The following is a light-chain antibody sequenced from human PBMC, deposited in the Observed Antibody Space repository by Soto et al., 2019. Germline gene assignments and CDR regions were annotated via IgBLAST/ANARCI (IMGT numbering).Light chain of an antibody. CDR3: NSYTSRYTFV. Sequence: QSVVTQPASVSGSPGRSITISCTGTSSDVGGYNYVSWYQQHPGKAPKLMIYEVNNRPSEVSNRFSGSKSGNTASLTISGLQPEDEADYYCNSYTSRYTFVLGTGTKVTVL. V-gene: IGLV2-14*01. CDR1: SSDVGGYNY. J-gene: IGLJ1*01. CDR2: EVN.